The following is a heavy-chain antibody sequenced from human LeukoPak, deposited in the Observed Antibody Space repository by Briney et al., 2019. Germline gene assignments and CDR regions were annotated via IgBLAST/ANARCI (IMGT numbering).Heavy chain of an antibody. CDR1: GGSVSSGSYY. D-gene: IGHD1-1*01. J-gene: IGHJ4*02. CDR2: IYYNGGT. V-gene: IGHV4-61*01. Sequence: PSETLSLTCTVSGGSVSSGSYYWSWIRQPPGKTLEWIGYIYYNGGTNYNPSLKSRVTISVDTSKNQFSLKLSSVTDADTAVYYCARVGVYNDLVYWGQGTLVTVSS. CDR3: ARVGVYNDLVY.